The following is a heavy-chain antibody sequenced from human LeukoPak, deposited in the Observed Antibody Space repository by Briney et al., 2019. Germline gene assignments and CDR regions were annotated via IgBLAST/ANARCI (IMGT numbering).Heavy chain of an antibody. CDR3: ARQTGSGLFTLP. CDR1: GISISSSNSY. CDR2: IYYTGNT. J-gene: IGHJ4*02. V-gene: IGHV4-39*01. D-gene: IGHD3/OR15-3a*01. Sequence: SETLSLTCTVSGISISSSNSYWGWIRQPPGKGLEWIGSIYYTGNTYYNASLKSRVTISIDTSKNQISLRLTPVTAADTAMYYCARQTGSGLFTLPGGQGTLVTVSS.